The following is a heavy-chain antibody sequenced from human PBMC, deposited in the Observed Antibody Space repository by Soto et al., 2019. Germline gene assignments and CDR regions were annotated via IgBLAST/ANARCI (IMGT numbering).Heavy chain of an antibody. CDR1: GYTFTSYA. CDR2: INAGNGNT. J-gene: IGHJ6*02. Sequence: GASVKVSCKASGYTFTSYAMHWVRQAPGQRLEWMGRINAGNGNTKYSQKFQGRVTITRDTSASTAYMELSSLRSEDTAVYYCARLVRIVDYYYYGMDVWGQGTTVTVSS. CDR3: ARLVRIVDYYYYGMDV. D-gene: IGHD1-26*01. V-gene: IGHV1-3*01.